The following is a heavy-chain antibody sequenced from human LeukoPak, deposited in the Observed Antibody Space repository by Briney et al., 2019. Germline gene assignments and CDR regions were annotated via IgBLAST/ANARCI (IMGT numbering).Heavy chain of an antibody. CDR3: ARVHYYYDSSGYYSDY. CDR1: GYTFTTYG. D-gene: IGHD3-22*01. CDR2: ISAYNGKT. J-gene: IGHJ4*02. Sequence: ASVKVSCKASGYTFTTYGISWVRQAPGQGLEWMGWISAYNGKTNYAQKLQGRVTMTTDTSTSTVYMELSSLRSEDTAVYYCARVHYYYDSSGYYSDYWGQGTLVTVSS. V-gene: IGHV1-18*01.